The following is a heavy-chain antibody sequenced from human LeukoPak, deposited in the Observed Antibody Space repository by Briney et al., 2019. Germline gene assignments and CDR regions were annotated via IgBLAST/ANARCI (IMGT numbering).Heavy chain of an antibody. V-gene: IGHV4-59*01. CDR3: ARYSYYYDSSGSGYYYYGMDV. CDR2: IYYNGST. Sequence: SETLSLTCTVSGGSISSYYWSWIRQPPGKGLEWIGYIYYNGSTNYNPSLKSRVTISVDTSKNQFSLKLSSVTAADTAVYYCARYSYYYDSSGSGYYYYGMDVWGQETTVTVSS. D-gene: IGHD3-22*01. J-gene: IGHJ6*02. CDR1: GGSISSYY.